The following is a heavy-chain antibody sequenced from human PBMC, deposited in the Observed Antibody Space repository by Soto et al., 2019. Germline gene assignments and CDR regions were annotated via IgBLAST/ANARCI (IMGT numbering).Heavy chain of an antibody. D-gene: IGHD3-10*02. CDR2: INAGNGNT. Sequence: ASVKVSCKASGYTFTSYARHWLRQAPGQRLEWMGWINAGNGNTNYAQKFQGWVTMTRDTSISTAYMELSRLRSDDTAVYHCARDMYGLGGYLHYGMDVWGQGTTVTVYS. CDR3: ARDMYGLGGYLHYGMDV. CDR1: GYTFTSYA. V-gene: IGHV1-3*01. J-gene: IGHJ6*02.